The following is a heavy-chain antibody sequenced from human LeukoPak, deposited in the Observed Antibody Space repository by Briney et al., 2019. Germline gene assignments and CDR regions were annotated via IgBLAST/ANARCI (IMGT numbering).Heavy chain of an antibody. CDR2: IWYDGSNK. V-gene: IGHV3-33*01. Sequence: PGRSLRLSCAASGFTFSSYGMHWVRQAPGKGLEWVAVIWYDGSNKYYADSVKGRFTISRDNSKNTLYLQMNSLRAEDTAVYYCARDPDVGTVALDDAFDIWGQGTMVTVSS. D-gene: IGHD4-11*01. CDR1: GFTFSSYG. J-gene: IGHJ3*02. CDR3: ARDPDVGTVALDDAFDI.